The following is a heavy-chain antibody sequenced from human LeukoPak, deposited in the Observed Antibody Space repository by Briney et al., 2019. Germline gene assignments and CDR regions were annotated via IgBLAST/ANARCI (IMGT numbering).Heavy chain of an antibody. CDR1: GGSISSSSYY. CDR3: ARATVVRPYFDY. J-gene: IGHJ4*02. Sequence: SETLSLTCTVSGGSISSSSYYWGWIRQPPRKGLEWIGSIYYSGSTYYNPSLKSRVTISVDTSKNQFSLKLSSVTAADTAVYYCARATVVRPYFDYWGQGTLVTVSS. CDR2: IYYSGST. D-gene: IGHD4-17*01. V-gene: IGHV4-39*01.